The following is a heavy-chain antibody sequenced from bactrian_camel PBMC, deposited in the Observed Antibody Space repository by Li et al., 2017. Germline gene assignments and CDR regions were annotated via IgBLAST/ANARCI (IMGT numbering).Heavy chain of an antibody. J-gene: IGHJ4*01. Sequence: VQLVESGGGSVQAGGSLRLSCVLSGYIASGHCMGWFRQVPGHEREGVAAIDTGRESTYYADTAKGRFTISQDIAKNTLYLQMNSLKPEDTATYYCAGRQYCYKAVYDYYGQGTQVTVS. CDR3: AGRQYCYKAVYDY. D-gene: IGHD2*01. V-gene: IGHV3S1*01. CDR1: GYIASGHC. CDR2: IDTGREST.